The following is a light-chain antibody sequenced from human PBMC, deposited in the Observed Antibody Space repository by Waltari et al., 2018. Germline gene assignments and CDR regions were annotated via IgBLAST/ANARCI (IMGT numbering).Light chain of an antibody. CDR3: QKYVNLPAT. Sequence: EIVLTQSPGTLSLSPGERATLSCRASQSVSKYLAWHQQKPGQAPRLLIYDASTRATGIPDRFSGSGSGTDFSLTISRLEPEDFAVYYCQKYVNLPATFGQGTKVEIK. V-gene: IGKV3-20*01. J-gene: IGKJ1*01. CDR2: DAS. CDR1: QSVSKY.